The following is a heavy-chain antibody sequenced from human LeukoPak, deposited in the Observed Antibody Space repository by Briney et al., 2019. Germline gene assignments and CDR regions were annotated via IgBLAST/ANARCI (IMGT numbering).Heavy chain of an antibody. V-gene: IGHV1-46*01. CDR2: INPSGGST. Sequence: GASVTVSCKASGYTFTSYYMHWVRQAPGQGLEWMGIINPSGGSTSYAQKFQGRVTMTRDTSTGTVYMELSSLRSEDTAVYYCARGRITMVRGVITWFDHWGQGTLVTVSS. D-gene: IGHD3-10*01. CDR1: GYTFTSYY. CDR3: ARGRITMVRGVITWFDH. J-gene: IGHJ5*02.